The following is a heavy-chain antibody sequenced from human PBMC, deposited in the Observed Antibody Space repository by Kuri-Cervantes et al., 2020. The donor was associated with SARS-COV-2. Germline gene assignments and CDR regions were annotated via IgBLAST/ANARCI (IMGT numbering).Heavy chain of an antibody. CDR3: ARGNKYLQH. CDR1: GFTFSSYW. D-gene: IGHD1/OR15-1a*01. J-gene: IGHJ1*01. V-gene: IGHV3-21*01. Sequence: GESLKISCAASGFTFSSYWMHWVRQAPGKGLEWVSSISSSSSYIYYADSVKGRFTISRDNAKNSLYLQMNCLRAEDTAVYYCARGNKYLQHWGQGTLVTVSS. CDR2: ISSSSSYI.